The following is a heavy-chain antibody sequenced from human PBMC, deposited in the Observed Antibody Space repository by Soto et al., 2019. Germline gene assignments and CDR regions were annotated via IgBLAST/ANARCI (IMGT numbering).Heavy chain of an antibody. CDR2: TYYRSRWYN. CDR1: GDSVSSNSAA. CDR3: ARGGLGATTALDY. D-gene: IGHD1-26*01. Sequence: QVQLQQSGPGLVKPSQTLSLTCAISGDSVSSNSAAWIWVRQSPSRGLEWLGRTYYRSRWYNDYAVSVKSQITINPDTSKTQFSLQLNSVTPEDTAVYYCARGGLGATTALDYWGQGILVTVSS. J-gene: IGHJ4*02. V-gene: IGHV6-1*01.